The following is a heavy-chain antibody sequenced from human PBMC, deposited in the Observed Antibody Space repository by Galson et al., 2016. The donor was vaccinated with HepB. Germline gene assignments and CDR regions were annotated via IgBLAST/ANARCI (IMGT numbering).Heavy chain of an antibody. Sequence: SLRLSCAASGFSFSDYNMNWVRQAPGRGLEWVAYISASSGTIYYADSVKGRFTISRDNANNSLSLQMNSLRAEDTAFYYCARPYTYYFGSGSYFDVLHYGMDVWGQGTTVTVSS. V-gene: IGHV3-48*01. CDR2: ISASSGTI. CDR3: ARPYTYYFGSGSYFDVLHYGMDV. J-gene: IGHJ6*02. D-gene: IGHD3-10*01. CDR1: GFSFSDYN.